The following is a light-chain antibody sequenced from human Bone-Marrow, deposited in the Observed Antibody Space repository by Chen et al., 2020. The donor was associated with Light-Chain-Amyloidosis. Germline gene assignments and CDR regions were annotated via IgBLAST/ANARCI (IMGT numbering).Light chain of an antibody. Sequence: SYELTQPPSVSVSPGQTARITCSGDDLPTKYAYCYQQKPGQAPVLVIHRATERPSGISERFSGSSAGTTATLTISGVQAEDEADYHCQSADSSGTYEVIFGGGTKLTVL. CDR1: DLPTKY. J-gene: IGLJ2*01. V-gene: IGLV3-25*03. CDR2: RAT. CDR3: QSADSSGTYEVI.